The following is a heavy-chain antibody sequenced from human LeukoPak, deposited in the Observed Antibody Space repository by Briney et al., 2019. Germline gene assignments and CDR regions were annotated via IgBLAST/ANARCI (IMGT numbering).Heavy chain of an antibody. V-gene: IGHV3-7*03. CDR3: AKESGGDGYSDLIDY. J-gene: IGHJ4*02. Sequence: GGSLRLSCAASGFTFSSYWMSWVRQAPGKGLEWVANIKQEGSEKYYVDSVKGRFTISRDNAKNSLYLQMNSLRAEDTAVYYCAKESGGDGYSDLIDYWGQGTLVTVSS. CDR2: IKQEGSEK. D-gene: IGHD5-24*01. CDR1: GFTFSSYW.